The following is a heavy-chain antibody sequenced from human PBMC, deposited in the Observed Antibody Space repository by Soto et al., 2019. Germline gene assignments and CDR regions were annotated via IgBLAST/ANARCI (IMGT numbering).Heavy chain of an antibody. CDR2: INPIFGTA. CDR3: ARDLPPPVQPRARTGGYYYGMDV. Sequence: ASVKVSCKASGYTFTGYYMHWVRQAPGQGLEWMGWINPIFGTANYAQKFQGRVTITADESTSTAYMELSSLRSEDTAVYYCARDLPPPVQPRARTGGYYYGMDVWGQGTTVTVSS. J-gene: IGHJ6*02. CDR1: GYTFTGYY. D-gene: IGHD3-16*01. V-gene: IGHV1-69*13.